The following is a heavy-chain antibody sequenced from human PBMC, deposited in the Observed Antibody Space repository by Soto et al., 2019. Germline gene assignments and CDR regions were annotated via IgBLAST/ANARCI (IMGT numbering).Heavy chain of an antibody. J-gene: IGHJ4*02. V-gene: IGHV1-3*01. CDR1: GYTFTSYA. D-gene: IGHD3-16*02. CDR3: AREGAITFGGVIAQFFDY. CDR2: INAGNGNT. Sequence: ASVKVSCKASGYTFTSYAMHWVRQAPGQRLEWMGWINAGNGNTKYSQKFQGRVTITRDTSASTAYMELSSLRSEDTAVYYCAREGAITFGGVIAQFFDYWGQGTLVTVSS.